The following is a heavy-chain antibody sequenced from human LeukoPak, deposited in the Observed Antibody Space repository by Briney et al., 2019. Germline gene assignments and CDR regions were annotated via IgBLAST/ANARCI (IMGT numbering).Heavy chain of an antibody. CDR3: ARESDWYSSSFDY. D-gene: IGHD6-6*01. V-gene: IGHV3-21*01. CDR1: GFTFSSYS. J-gene: IGHJ4*02. CDR2: ISSSSYI. Sequence: GGSLRLSCAASGFTFSSYSMNWVRQDPGKGLEWVSSISSSSYIYYADSVKGRLTISRDNAKNSLYLQMNSLRAEDTAVYYCARESDWYSSSFDYWGQGTLVTVSS.